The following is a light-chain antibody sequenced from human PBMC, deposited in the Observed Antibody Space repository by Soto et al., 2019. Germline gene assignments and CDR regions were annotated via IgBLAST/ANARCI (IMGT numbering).Light chain of an antibody. Sequence: QSVLTQPPSASGTPGQRVTISCSGSSSNIGSNTVNWYQQLPGTAPKLLIYSNNQRPSGVPDRFSGSKSGTSASLAISGLQSEDEAEYYCAAWDDSRNGVVFGGGTKLTVL. CDR1: SSNIGSNT. CDR2: SNN. J-gene: IGLJ2*01. V-gene: IGLV1-44*01. CDR3: AAWDDSRNGVV.